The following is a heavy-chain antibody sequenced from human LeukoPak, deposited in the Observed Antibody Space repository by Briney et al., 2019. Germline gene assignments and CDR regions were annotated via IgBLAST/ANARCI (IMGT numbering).Heavy chain of an antibody. CDR1: GFTFSSYS. CDR2: ISSSSSTI. J-gene: IGHJ4*02. Sequence: GGSLRLSCAASGFTFSSYSMNWVRQAPGKGLEWVSYISSSSSTIYYADSVKGRFTISRDNAKNSLYLQMNSLRAEDTAVYYCAREDYGDHTAFDYWGQGTLVTVSS. D-gene: IGHD4-17*01. V-gene: IGHV3-48*01. CDR3: AREDYGDHTAFDY.